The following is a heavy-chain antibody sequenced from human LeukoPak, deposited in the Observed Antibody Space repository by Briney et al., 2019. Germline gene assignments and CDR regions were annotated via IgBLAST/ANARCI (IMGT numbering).Heavy chain of an antibody. V-gene: IGHV3-23*01. J-gene: IGHJ4*02. CDR2: IPDNGRIT. CDR3: AMDINGDLFHV. D-gene: IGHD2-2*03. CDR1: GFTFSRYA. Sequence: GGSLRLSCAASGFTFSRYAMSWVRQAPGKGLEWVSIIPDNGRITYYADSVKGRFTISRDNSKNTLYLQINSLRAEDTAVYYCAMDINGDLFHVWGQGTLVTVSS.